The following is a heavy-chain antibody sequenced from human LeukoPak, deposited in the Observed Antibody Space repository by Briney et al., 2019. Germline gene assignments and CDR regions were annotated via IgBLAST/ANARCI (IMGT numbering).Heavy chain of an antibody. CDR3: ANGSPDSSGYYDNYYYYGMDV. D-gene: IGHD3-22*01. J-gene: IGHJ6*02. CDR1: GFTFSSYG. V-gene: IGHV3-30*18. CDR2: ISYDGSNK. Sequence: PAGGALRLSCAASGFTFSSYGMHWVRQAPGKGLEWVAVISYDGSNKYYADSVKGRFTISRDNSKNTLYLQMNSLRAEDTAVYYCANGSPDSSGYYDNYYYYGMDVWGQGTTVTVSS.